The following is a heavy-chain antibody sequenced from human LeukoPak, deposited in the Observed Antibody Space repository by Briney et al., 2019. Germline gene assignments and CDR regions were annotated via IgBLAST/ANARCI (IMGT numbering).Heavy chain of an antibody. V-gene: IGHV3-74*01. CDR2: INTDGSST. J-gene: IGHJ4*02. D-gene: IGHD3-22*01. CDR3: ARWDGSGYYSLDY. Sequence: AGGSLRLSCAASGFTFSSYWMHWVRQAPGKGLVWVSRINTDGSSTNYADSVTGRFTISRDNAKNTLYLQMNGLRAEDTAVYYCARWDGSGYYSLDYWGQGTLVTVSS. CDR1: GFTFSSYW.